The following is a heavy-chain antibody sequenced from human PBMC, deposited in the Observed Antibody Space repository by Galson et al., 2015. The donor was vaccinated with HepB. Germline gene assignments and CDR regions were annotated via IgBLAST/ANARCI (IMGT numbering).Heavy chain of an antibody. CDR2: INTGGSSI. CDR1: DFTFGDYW. D-gene: IGHD4-11*01. V-gene: IGHV3-74*01. CDR3: ARAGNYRSDY. J-gene: IGHJ4*02. Sequence: SLILACAASDFTFGDYWLHWVRQAPGEGLVWVSRINTGGSSINYADSVKGRFTISRDEAKNTLYLQMNSLRAEDTAVYYCARAGNYRSDYWGLGALVTVSS.